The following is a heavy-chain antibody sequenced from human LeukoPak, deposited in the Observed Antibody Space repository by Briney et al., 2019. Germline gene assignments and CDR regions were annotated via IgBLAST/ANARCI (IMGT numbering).Heavy chain of an antibody. J-gene: IGHJ4*02. CDR1: GFTSCDYV. Sequence: PRGSLRPSRTPSGFTSCDYVISWVRQAPRQGLEWVAVISYDGSNKYYADSVKGRFTISRDNSKNTLYLQMNSLRAEDTAVYYCARVDSVIEWLPPFDYWGQGTLVTVSS. CDR3: ARVDSVIEWLPPFDY. V-gene: IGHV3-30-3*01. CDR2: ISYDGSNK. D-gene: IGHD3-3*01.